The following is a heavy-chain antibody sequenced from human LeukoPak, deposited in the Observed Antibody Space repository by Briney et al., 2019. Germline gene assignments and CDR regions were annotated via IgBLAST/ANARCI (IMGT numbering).Heavy chain of an antibody. CDR3: ARSISTRYYFDY. D-gene: IGHD4-17*01. Sequence: GGSLRLSCAASGFTVSSNYMSWVRQAPGKGLEWVSVIYSGGSTYYADSVKGRFTISRDNSKNTLYLQMNSLRAEDTAMYYCARSISTRYYFDYWGQGTLVTVSS. J-gene: IGHJ4*02. CDR1: GFTVSSNY. CDR2: IYSGGST. V-gene: IGHV3-53*01.